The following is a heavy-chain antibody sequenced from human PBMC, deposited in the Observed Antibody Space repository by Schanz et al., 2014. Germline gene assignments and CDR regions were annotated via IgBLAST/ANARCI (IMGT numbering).Heavy chain of an antibody. CDR2: ISSSSSYT. CDR1: GFTFSDYY. D-gene: IGHD6-19*01. V-gene: IGHV3-11*06. CDR3: ARSYSSGWYPYYYGMDV. Sequence: QVHLVESGGGLVKPGGSLRLSCVASGFTFSDYYMSWIRQAPGKGLEWVSYISSSSSYTNYADSVKGRFTISRDNAKNSLYLQMNSLRAEDTAVYYCARSYSSGWYPYYYGMDVWGQGTTVTVSS. J-gene: IGHJ6*02.